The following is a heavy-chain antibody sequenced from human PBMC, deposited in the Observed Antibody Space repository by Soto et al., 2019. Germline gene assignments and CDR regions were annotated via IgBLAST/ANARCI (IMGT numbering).Heavy chain of an antibody. D-gene: IGHD1-26*01. CDR1: GFTFSSYG. CDR2: ISYDGSNK. J-gene: IGHJ4*02. Sequence: PGGSLRLSCAASGFTFSSYGMHWVRQAPGKGLEWVAVISYDGSNKYYADSVKGRFTISRDNSKNTLYLQMNSLRAEDTAVYYCAKEVWELLGTYYFDYWGQGTLVTV. CDR3: AKEVWELLGTYYFDY. V-gene: IGHV3-30*18.